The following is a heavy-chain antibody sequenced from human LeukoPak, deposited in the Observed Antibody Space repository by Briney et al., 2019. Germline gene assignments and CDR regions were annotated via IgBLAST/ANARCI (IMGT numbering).Heavy chain of an antibody. V-gene: IGHV3-23*01. J-gene: IGHJ4*02. D-gene: IGHD3-10*01. CDR2: ISGSGGST. Sequence: GGSLRLSCAASGFTFSSYAMSWVRQAPGKGLEWVSAISGSGGSTYYADSVKGRFTISRDNSKNTLYLQMSSLRAEDTAVYYCAKDLVRGVINPYDYWGQGTLVTVSS. CDR1: GFTFSSYA. CDR3: AKDLVRGVINPYDY.